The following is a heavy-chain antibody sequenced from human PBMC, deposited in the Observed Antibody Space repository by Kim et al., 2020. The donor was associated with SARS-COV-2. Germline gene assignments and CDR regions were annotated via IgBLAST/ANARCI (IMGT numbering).Heavy chain of an antibody. J-gene: IGHJ4*02. Sequence: QKFQGRVTITADESTSTAYMELSSLRSEDTAVYYCARRAYSSSSGANFDYWGQGTLVTVSS. CDR3: ARRAYSSSSGANFDY. D-gene: IGHD6-6*01. V-gene: IGHV1-69*01.